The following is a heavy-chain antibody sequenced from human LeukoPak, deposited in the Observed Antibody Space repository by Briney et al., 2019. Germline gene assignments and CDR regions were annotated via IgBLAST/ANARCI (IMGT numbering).Heavy chain of an antibody. CDR3: AKDYLDGYNYDAFDI. J-gene: IGHJ3*02. CDR2: ISGSGGST. CDR1: GFTFSSYG. D-gene: IGHD5-24*01. V-gene: IGHV3-23*01. Sequence: GTLRLSCAASGFTFSSYGMSWVRQAPGKGLEWVSAISGSGGSTYYADSVKGRFTISRDNSKNTLYLQMNSLRAEDTAVYYCAKDYLDGYNYDAFDIWGQGTMVTVSS.